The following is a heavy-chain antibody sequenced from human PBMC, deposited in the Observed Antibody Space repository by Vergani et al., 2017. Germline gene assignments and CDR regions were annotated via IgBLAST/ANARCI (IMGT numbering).Heavy chain of an antibody. CDR2: NYSSGRT. Sequence: QVQLQESGPGLVKPSQTLTLTCIVSNGSIHNGSYYWNWIRQPAGKRLEWIGRNYSSGRTKYNPTLKSRVTISIDTTKISFSLKLTTVTAADTAVYYCAKGAVIGTTNGGDWFDPWGQGTLVTVSS. D-gene: IGHD1-1*01. J-gene: IGHJ5*02. CDR1: NGSIHNGSYY. CDR3: AKGAVIGTTNGGDWFDP. V-gene: IGHV4-61*02.